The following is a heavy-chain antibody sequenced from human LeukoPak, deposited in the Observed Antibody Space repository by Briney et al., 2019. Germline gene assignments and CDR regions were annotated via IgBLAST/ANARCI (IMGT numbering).Heavy chain of an antibody. J-gene: IGHJ3*02. CDR3: ARAYCGAACYSDDAFDI. CDR2: IYNDGST. CDR1: GFTVSSNY. V-gene: IGHV3-66*01. Sequence: PGGSLRLSCAASGFTVSSNYMSWVRQAPGKGLEWVSIIYNDGSTHYADSVKGRFTISRDNSKNTLYLQINSLRAEDTAVYYCARAYCGAACYSDDAFDIWGQGTMVTVSS. D-gene: IGHD2-21*02.